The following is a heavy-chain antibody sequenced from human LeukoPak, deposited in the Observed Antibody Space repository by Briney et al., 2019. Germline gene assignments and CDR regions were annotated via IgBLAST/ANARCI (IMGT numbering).Heavy chain of an antibody. CDR3: ARVHDIRYGMDV. CDR2: IYYSGST. J-gene: IGHJ6*02. D-gene: IGHD3-9*01. Sequence: PSETLSLTCTVSGGSVSSGSYYWSWIRQPPGKGLEWIGYIYYSGSTNYNPSLKSRVTISVDTSKNQFSLKLSSVTAADTAVYYCARVHDIRYGMDVWGQGTTVTVSS. V-gene: IGHV4-61*01. CDR1: GGSVSSGSYY.